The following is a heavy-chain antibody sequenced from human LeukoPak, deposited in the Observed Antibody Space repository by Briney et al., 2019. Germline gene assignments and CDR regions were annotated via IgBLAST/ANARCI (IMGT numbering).Heavy chain of an antibody. J-gene: IGHJ4*02. V-gene: IGHV4-39*01. CDR1: GGSISSSSYY. CDR2: IYYSGST. Sequence: SETLSLTCTVSGGSISSSSYYWGWIRQPPGKGLEWIGSIYYSGSTYYNPSLKSRVTISVDTSKNQFSLKLSSVTAADTAVYFCARGPYYDGGDYFVSWGQGTLVTVSS. CDR3: ARGPYYDGGDYFVS. D-gene: IGHD3-22*01.